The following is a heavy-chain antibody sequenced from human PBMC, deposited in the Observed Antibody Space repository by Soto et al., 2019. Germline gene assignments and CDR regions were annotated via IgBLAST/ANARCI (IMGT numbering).Heavy chain of an antibody. J-gene: IGHJ6*02. V-gene: IGHV1-69*01. D-gene: IGHD1-26*01. CDR3: ARAYRIVGAIHYYYGMDV. CDR1: GGTFSSYA. CDR2: IIPIFGTA. Sequence: QVQLVQSGAEVKKPGSSVKVSCKASGGTFSSYAISWVRQAPGQGLEWMGGIIPIFGTANYGQKFQGRVKLTADESTSTAYMELSSLRSEDTAVYYCARAYRIVGAIHYYYGMDVWGQGTTVTVSS.